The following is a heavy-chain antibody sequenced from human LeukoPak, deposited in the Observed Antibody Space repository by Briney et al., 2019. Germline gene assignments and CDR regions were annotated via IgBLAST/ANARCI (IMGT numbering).Heavy chain of an antibody. CDR3: ARMTAILALDY. V-gene: IGHV3-53*01. CDR2: IYSGGST. J-gene: IGHJ4*02. CDR1: GFTVSSDY. D-gene: IGHD2-21*02. Sequence: PGGSLRLSCAASGFTVSSDYMSWVRQAPGKGLEWVSVIYSGGSTYYADSVKGRFTISRDNSKNTLYLQMNSLRAEDTAEYYCARMTAILALDYWGQGTLVTVSS.